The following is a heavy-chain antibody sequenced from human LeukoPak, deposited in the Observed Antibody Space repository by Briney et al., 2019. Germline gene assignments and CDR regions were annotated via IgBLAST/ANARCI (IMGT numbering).Heavy chain of an antibody. D-gene: IGHD3-9*01. CDR2: ISYDGSNK. J-gene: IGHJ4*02. CDR3: ARGPYGSDILTGYYNY. CDR1: GFTFSSYA. V-gene: IGHV3-30*04. Sequence: PGGSLRLSCAASGFTFSSYAMHWVRQAPGKGLEWVAVISYDGSNKYYADSVKGRFTISRDNSENTLYLQMNSLRAEDTALYYCARGPYGSDILTGYYNYWGQGTLVTVSS.